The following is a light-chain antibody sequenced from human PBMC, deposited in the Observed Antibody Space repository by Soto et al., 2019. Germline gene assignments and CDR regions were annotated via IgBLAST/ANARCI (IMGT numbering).Light chain of an antibody. CDR1: SSDVGSYNL. Sequence: QSALTQPASVSGSPGQSITISCTGTSSDVGSYNLVSWYQQHPGKVPKLIIFEASKRPSGFSSRFSGSKSGNTASLTISGLQAEDEADYYCSSYAGGSTVLFGGGTKLTVL. CDR3: SSYAGGSTVL. CDR2: EAS. V-gene: IGLV2-23*01. J-gene: IGLJ3*02.